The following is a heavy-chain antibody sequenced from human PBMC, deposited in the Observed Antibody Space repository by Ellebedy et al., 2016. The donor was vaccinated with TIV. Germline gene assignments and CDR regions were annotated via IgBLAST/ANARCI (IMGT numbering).Heavy chain of an antibody. Sequence: MPSETLSLTCTVSGGSVSSGSYYWSWIRQPPGKGLEWIGYIYYSGSTNYNPSLKIRVTISVDKSKNQLSLKLSSVTAADTAVYYCARGGSQTTLLSVWGQGTMVTVSS. J-gene: IGHJ3*01. CDR3: ARGGSQTTLLSV. CDR1: GGSVSSGSYY. V-gene: IGHV4-61*01. CDR2: IYYSGST. D-gene: IGHD4-11*01.